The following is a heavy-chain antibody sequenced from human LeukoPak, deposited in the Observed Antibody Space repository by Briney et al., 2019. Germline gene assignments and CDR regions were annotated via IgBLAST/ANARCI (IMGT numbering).Heavy chain of an antibody. CDR3: ARAVSGRFDY. D-gene: IGHD6-19*01. CDR1: GGSISPYH. J-gene: IGHJ4*02. CDR2: IYYSGST. Sequence: SETLSLTCTVSGGSISPYHWGWIRQPPGKGLEWTGYIYYSGSTNYNPSLKSRVTISVDPSKNQFSLKLSSVTAADTAIYYCARAVSGRFDYWGQGILVTVSS. V-gene: IGHV4-59*08.